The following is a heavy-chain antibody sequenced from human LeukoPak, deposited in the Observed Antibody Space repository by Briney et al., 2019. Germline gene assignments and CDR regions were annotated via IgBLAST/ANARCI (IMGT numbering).Heavy chain of an antibody. D-gene: IGHD2-21*01. CDR3: ARAVIHPNWFDP. CDR1: GFTFSSYS. Sequence: PGGSLRLSCAASGFTFSSYSMNWIRQPPGKGLEWIGSIYYSGSTYYNPSLKSRVTISVDTSKNQFSLKLSSVTAADTAVYYCARAVIHPNWFDPWGQGTLVTVSS. J-gene: IGHJ5*02. V-gene: IGHV4-39*07. CDR2: IYYSGST.